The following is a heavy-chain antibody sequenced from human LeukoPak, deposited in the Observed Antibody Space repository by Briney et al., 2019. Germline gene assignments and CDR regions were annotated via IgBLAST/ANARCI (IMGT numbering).Heavy chain of an antibody. D-gene: IGHD3-22*01. CDR1: GFTFSSYA. CDR3: ARDRGRFYDSRGFYWGYYFDS. V-gene: IGHV3-23*01. CDR2: ISGSGDST. Sequence: GGSLRLSCAASGFTFSSYAMSWVRQAPGKGLEWVSTISGSGDSTYYADSVKGRFTISRDNSKDTLYLQMSSVRVDDTAVYYCARDRGRFYDSRGFYWGYYFDSWGQGILVTVST. J-gene: IGHJ4*02.